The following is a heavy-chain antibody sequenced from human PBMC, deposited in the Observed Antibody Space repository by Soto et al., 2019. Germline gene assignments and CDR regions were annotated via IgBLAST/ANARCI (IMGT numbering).Heavy chain of an antibody. CDR3: TTRKTAHFDY. V-gene: IGHV3-23*01. D-gene: IGHD2-21*02. CDR1: GFPFSSYT. J-gene: IGHJ4*02. Sequence: GGSLRLSCAASGFPFSSYTMNWVRRAPGKGLEWVSTISDTPTGHTHYADSVKGRFTISRDDSTNTVYLQMDSLRAEDTALYYCTTRKTAHFDYWGRGTQVTVSS. CDR2: ISDTPTGHT.